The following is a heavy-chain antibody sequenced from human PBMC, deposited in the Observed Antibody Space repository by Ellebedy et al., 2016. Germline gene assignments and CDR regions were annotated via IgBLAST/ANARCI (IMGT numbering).Heavy chain of an antibody. CDR2: ISSSSSTI. V-gene: IGHV3-48*01. CDR1: GFTFSSYS. Sequence: GESLKISCAASGFTFSSYSMNWVRQAPGKGLEWVSYISSSSSTIYYADSVKGRFTISRDNAKNSLYLQMNSLRAEDTAVYYCARDKGYYYYGMDVWGQGTTVTVSS. CDR3: ARDKGYYYYGMDV. J-gene: IGHJ6*02.